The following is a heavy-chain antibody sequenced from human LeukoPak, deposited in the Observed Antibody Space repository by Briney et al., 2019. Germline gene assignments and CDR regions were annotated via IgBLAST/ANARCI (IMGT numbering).Heavy chain of an antibody. CDR1: KFTFSDFS. CDR2: INANSKSI. V-gene: IGHV3-21*05. CDR3: ARDRKYSSGWYYFDY. Sequence: GGSLRLSCAASKFTFSDFSMNWVRQAPGKGLEDIAYINANSKSIWYADSVKGRFTISRDNAKNSLYLQMNSLRAEDTAVYYCARDRKYSSGWYYFDYWGQGTLVTVSS. D-gene: IGHD6-19*01. J-gene: IGHJ4*02.